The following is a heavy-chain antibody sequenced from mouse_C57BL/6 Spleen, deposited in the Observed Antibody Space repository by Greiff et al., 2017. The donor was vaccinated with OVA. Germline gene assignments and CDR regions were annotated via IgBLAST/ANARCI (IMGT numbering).Heavy chain of an antibody. CDR1: GFTFSDFY. Sequence: EVKLVESGGGLVQSGRSLRLSCATSGFTFSDFYMEWVRQAPGKGLEWIAASRNKANDYTTEYSASVKGRFIVSRDTSQSILYLQMNALRAEDTAIYYCARAPLGYYAMDYWGQGTSVTVSS. CDR2: SRNKANDYTT. CDR3: ARAPLGYYAMDY. J-gene: IGHJ4*01. D-gene: IGHD4-1*01. V-gene: IGHV7-1*01.